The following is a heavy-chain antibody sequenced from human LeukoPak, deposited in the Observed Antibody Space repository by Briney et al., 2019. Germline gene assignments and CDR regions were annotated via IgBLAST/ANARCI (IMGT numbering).Heavy chain of an antibody. Sequence: GGSLRLSRAASGFTISNSAMTWVRQAPGKGLDWVSIITDNGAHTFYADSVKGRFTISRDTSENTLYLQMNSLRADDTAVYYCATVGGSCSSSNCFAYFAYWGQGTLVTVSS. CDR3: ATVGGSCSSSNCFAYFAY. CDR2: ITDNGAHT. V-gene: IGHV3-23*01. D-gene: IGHD2-2*01. J-gene: IGHJ4*02. CDR1: GFTISNSA.